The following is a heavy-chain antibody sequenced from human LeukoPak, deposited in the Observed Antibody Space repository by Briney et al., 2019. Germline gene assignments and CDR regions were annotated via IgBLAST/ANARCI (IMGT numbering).Heavy chain of an antibody. Sequence: GGSLRLSCAASGFSFSSYAMRWVRQAPGKGLEWVSCISGSGDSRDSADSVKGRFTISRDNSKNTLYLEMYSLRAEDTAVYYCAKDTGHCNNGVCHNYYYMDVWGKGTTVTVSS. D-gene: IGHD2-8*01. CDR3: AKDTGHCNNGVCHNYYYMDV. CDR2: ISGSGDSR. V-gene: IGHV3-23*01. J-gene: IGHJ6*03. CDR1: GFSFSSYA.